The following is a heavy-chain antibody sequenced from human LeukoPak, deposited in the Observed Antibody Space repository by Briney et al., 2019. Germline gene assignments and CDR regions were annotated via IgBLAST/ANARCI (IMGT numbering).Heavy chain of an antibody. V-gene: IGHV4-39*07. CDR3: ARSSEAQFDY. CDR1: GVSISSGSNY. CDR2: IYSSGST. Sequence: ETLSLTCRVSGVSISSGSNYWGWIRQPPGKTLEWIGSIYSSGSTYYNSSLKSRVTISVDTPKNQFSLNLSSVTAADTAVYYCARSSEAQFDYWGQGTLVTVSS. J-gene: IGHJ4*02.